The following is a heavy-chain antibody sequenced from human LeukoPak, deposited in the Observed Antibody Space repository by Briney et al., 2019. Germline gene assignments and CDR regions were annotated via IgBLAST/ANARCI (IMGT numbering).Heavy chain of an antibody. CDR2: FDPEDGET. V-gene: IGHV1-24*01. CDR1: GYILTELS. Sequence: ASVNVSCKVSGYILTELSMHWVRQAPGKGLEWMGGFDPEDGETIYAQKFQGRVTMTEDTSTDTAYMELSSLRSEDTAVYYCATQQYYYDSSPLGYWGQGTLVTVSS. J-gene: IGHJ4*02. CDR3: ATQQYYYDSSPLGY. D-gene: IGHD3-22*01.